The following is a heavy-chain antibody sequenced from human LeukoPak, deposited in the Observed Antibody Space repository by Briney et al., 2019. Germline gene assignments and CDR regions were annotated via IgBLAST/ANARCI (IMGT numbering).Heavy chain of an antibody. Sequence: GGSLRLSCAASGFTFTRYSMNWVRQAPGKGLEWVSTISGGGGSTYYADSVKGRFTISRDNSKNTLYLQVNSLRAEDTAVYYCAKGGKWDVTPFDYWGQGTLVTVSS. V-gene: IGHV3-23*01. CDR3: AKGGKWDVTPFDY. CDR1: GFTFTRYS. CDR2: ISGGGGST. D-gene: IGHD1-26*01. J-gene: IGHJ4*02.